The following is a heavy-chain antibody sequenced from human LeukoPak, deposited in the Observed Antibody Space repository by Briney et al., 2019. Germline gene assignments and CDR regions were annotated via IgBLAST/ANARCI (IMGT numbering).Heavy chain of an antibody. Sequence: SVKVSCKASEGTFSSYAISWVRQAPGQGLEWMGRIIPILGIANYAQKFQGRVTITADKSTSTAYMELSSLRSEDTAVYYCARPYYYGSDYYGMVVWGQGTTVTVSS. J-gene: IGHJ6*02. D-gene: IGHD3-10*01. CDR3: ARPYYYGSDYYGMVV. V-gene: IGHV1-69*04. CDR2: IIPILGIA. CDR1: EGTFSSYA.